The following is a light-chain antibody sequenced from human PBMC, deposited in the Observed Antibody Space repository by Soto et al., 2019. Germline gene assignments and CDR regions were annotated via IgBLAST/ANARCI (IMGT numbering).Light chain of an antibody. J-gene: IGKJ2*01. CDR1: QSVDSRY. Sequence: EIVLTQSPVTLSLSPGESATLSCRASQSVDSRYLAWYQQKRAQAPRLLLYGTSSRAVGVPDRFSGSGSGTEFTLTISRLEPEDFAVYYCQQYGNSPRYSFGQGTKVDIK. CDR2: GTS. CDR3: QQYGNSPRYS. V-gene: IGKV3-20*01.